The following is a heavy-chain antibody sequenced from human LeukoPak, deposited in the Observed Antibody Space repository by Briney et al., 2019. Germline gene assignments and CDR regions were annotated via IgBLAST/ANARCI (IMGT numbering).Heavy chain of an antibody. CDR2: ISGGDGGATT. Sequence: GGSLRLSCAASGFTFSDYGMTWVRQAPGKGLEWVSTISGGDGGATTYYADSVEGRFTISRDNSKNTLDLQMNSLRAEDTAVYYCARDGFDRSGYYYEDYYYYYMDVWGKGTTVTISS. D-gene: IGHD3-22*01. V-gene: IGHV3-23*01. CDR3: ARDGFDRSGYYYEDYYYYYMDV. CDR1: GFTFSDYG. J-gene: IGHJ6*03.